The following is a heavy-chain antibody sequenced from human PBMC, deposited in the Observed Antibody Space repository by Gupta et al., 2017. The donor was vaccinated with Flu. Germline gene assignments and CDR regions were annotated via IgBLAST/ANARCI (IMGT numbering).Heavy chain of an antibody. CDR2: IKSKTDGGAT. Sequence: QPPGKGLEWVGRIKSKTDGGATDYAAPVKGRCTISTDDSRNTLFLQMNSLKTDDTAVYYCTTDRVPNYNDLTDYWGYFQHWGLGTLVTVSS. D-gene: IGHD3-9*01. V-gene: IGHV3-15*01. CDR3: TTDRVPNYNDLTDYWGYFQH. J-gene: IGHJ1*01.